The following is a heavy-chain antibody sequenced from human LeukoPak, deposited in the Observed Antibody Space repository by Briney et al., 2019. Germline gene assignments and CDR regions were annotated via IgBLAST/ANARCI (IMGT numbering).Heavy chain of an antibody. J-gene: IGHJ4*02. CDR1: GFSLSTSGMR. CDR3: ARIKGVKVDY. D-gene: IGHD3-10*01. V-gene: IGHV2-70*04. CDR2: IDWDDDK. Sequence: SGPTLVNPTQTLTLTCTFSGFSLSTSGMRVSWIRQPPGKALEWLARIDWDDDKFYSTSLKTRLTISKDTSKNQVVLTMTNMDPVDTATYYCARIKGVKVDYWGQGTLVTVSS.